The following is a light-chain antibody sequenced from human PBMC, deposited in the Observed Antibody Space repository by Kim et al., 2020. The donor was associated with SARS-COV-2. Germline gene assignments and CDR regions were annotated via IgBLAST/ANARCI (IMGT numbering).Light chain of an antibody. CDR2: EVS. J-gene: IGLJ2*01. Sequence: QSVTISCTGTSSDIGEYNYVSGYQQHPGEAPKLMIFEVSKRPSGVPGRFSGSKSGNTASLTVSGLQAEDEADYYCSSYAGTNNRVVFGGGTQLTVL. CDR1: SSDIGEYNY. CDR3: SSYAGTNNRVV. V-gene: IGLV2-8*01.